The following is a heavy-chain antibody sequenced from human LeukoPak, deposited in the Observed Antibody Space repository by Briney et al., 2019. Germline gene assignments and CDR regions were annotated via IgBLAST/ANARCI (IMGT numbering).Heavy chain of an antibody. CDR3: AKNGYSSGWYMYYFDY. CDR2: ISYDGKNK. CDR1: GLSFDSSG. D-gene: IGHD6-19*01. V-gene: IGHV3-30*18. Sequence: PGGSLRLSCAASGLSFDSSGMHWVRQAPGKRLEWVAVISYDGKNKYYADSVRGRFTVSRDNSMNTLYLQMNSLRTEDTAVYYCAKNGYSSGWYMYYFDYWGQGALVTVSS. J-gene: IGHJ4*02.